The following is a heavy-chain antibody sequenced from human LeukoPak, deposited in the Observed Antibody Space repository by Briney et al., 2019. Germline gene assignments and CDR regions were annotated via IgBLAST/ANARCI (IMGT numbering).Heavy chain of an antibody. CDR1: GFTFSSYG. J-gene: IGHJ5*02. Sequence: PGGSLRLSCAASGFTFSSYGMHWVRQAPGKGLEWVAVIWYDGSNKYYADSVKGRFTISRDNSKNTLYLQMNSLRAEDTAVYYCARWDYYGSGSYYTWGQGTLVTVSS. CDR2: IWYDGSNK. V-gene: IGHV3-33*01. CDR3: ARWDYYGSGSYYT. D-gene: IGHD3-10*01.